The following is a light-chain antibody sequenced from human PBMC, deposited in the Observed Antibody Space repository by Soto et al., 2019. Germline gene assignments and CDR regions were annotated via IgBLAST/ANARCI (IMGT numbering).Light chain of an antibody. J-gene: IGKJ1*01. CDR1: RYVDRSY. CDR3: QQYGSSRT. Sequence: ENVFTQCPAYRSVFPGERAALSCRASRYVDRSYIAWYQQKPGQAPRLVIYAGSSRATGIPDRFSGSASGTDFTLTISRVEPEDFAVYYCQQYGSSRTFGQGTKVDIK. V-gene: IGKV3-20*01. CDR2: AGS.